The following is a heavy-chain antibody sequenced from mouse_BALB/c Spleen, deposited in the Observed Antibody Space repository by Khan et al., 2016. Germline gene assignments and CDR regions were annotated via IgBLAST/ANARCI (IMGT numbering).Heavy chain of an antibody. CDR3: AREENAMDY. J-gene: IGHJ4*01. CDR1: GFTFSSYA. Sequence: VELVESGGGLVKPGGSLKLSCAASGFTFSSYAMSWVRQTPEKRLHWVASISSGGSTYYPDSVKGRFTISRDNARNILYPQMSSLRSEDTAMYYCAREENAMDYWGQGTSVTVSS. CDR2: ISSGGST. V-gene: IGHV5-6-5*01.